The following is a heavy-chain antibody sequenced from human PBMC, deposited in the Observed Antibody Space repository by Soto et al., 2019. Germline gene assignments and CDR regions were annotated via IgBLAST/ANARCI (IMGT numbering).Heavy chain of an antibody. CDR3: ARIKPTYYYDSSGYYYGGWFDP. V-gene: IGHV4-31*03. CDR2: IYYSGST. J-gene: IGHJ5*02. Sequence: QVQLQESGPGLVKPSQTLSLTCTVSGGSISSGGYYWSWIRQHPGKGLEWIGYIYYSGSTYYNPSLKSRVTISVDTSKNQFSLKRSSVTAADTAVYYCARIKPTYYYDSSGYYYGGWFDPWGQGTLVTVSS. D-gene: IGHD3-22*01. CDR1: GGSISSGGYY.